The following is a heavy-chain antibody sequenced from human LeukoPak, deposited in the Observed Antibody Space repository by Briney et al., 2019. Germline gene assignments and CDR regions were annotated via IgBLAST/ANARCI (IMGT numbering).Heavy chain of an antibody. J-gene: IGHJ4*02. CDR2: IIPIFGTE. V-gene: IGHV1-69*05. D-gene: IGHD2-15*01. CDR3: VLRSGTATPLPTPYYFDY. Sequence: SVQVSCKACGGTFSSYSISWVRQAPGQEGEWMGRIIPIFGTENYAQQFQGRVTIITDDSTITAYMEPSSLRSEDTAVYSCVLRSGTATPLPTPYYFDYWGQGTLVTVSP. CDR1: GGTFSSYS.